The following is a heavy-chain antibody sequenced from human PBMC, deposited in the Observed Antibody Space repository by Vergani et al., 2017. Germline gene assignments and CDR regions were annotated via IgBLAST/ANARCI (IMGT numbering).Heavy chain of an antibody. V-gene: IGHV3-30*02. Sequence: QVQLVESAGGVVQPGGSLRLSCAASGFTFSNFGMHWIRQAPGKGLEWLAYIGKDVINTRYRDAVKGRFTFSRDNSKDILYLQMDSLRSEDTALYYCAKYVRDSTDGRPDSWGPGTLVIVSS. CDR3: AKYVRDSTDGRPDS. CDR1: GFTFSNFG. D-gene: IGHD2-21*02. J-gene: IGHJ4*02. CDR2: IGKDVINT.